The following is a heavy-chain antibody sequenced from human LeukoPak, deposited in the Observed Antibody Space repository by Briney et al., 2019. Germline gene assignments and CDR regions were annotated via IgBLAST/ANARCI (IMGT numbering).Heavy chain of an antibody. CDR3: ARVVGIAVLPGATEDNYFDP. J-gene: IGHJ5*02. CDR1: GGSFSSYF. Sequence: SETLSLTCAVSGGSFSSYFWAWIRQSPAKGLKWIGEINESGETDYNPSLKSRAKISIDTSRGHFSLTLTSVTVADTALYYCARVVGIAVLPGATEDNYFDPWGQGTQVTVSS. V-gene: IGHV4-34*01. D-gene: IGHD4-11*01. CDR2: INESGET.